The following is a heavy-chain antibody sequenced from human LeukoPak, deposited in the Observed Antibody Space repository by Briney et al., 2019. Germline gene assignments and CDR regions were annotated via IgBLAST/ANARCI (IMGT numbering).Heavy chain of an antibody. CDR2: IYNGGDT. CDR1: GFSVRTSY. J-gene: IGHJ6*02. CDR3: ARDHWGSLDV. V-gene: IGHV3-66*01. Sequence: GGSLRLSCAVSGFSVRTSYMTWVRRAPGKGLKCVSLIYNGGDTYYADSVKGRFIISKDNSKNTLYLQMNSLRVEDTAVYYCARDHWGSLDVWGQGTTVTVSS. D-gene: IGHD7-27*01.